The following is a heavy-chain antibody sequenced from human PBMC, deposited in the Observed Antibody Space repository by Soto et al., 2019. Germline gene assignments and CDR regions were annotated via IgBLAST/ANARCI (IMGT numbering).Heavy chain of an antibody. CDR3: AREGSSSGPDYEY. J-gene: IGHJ4*02. CDR2: ISFSSSTI. V-gene: IGHV3-48*01. Sequence: GGSLRLSCAASGFTFRSYSMNWVRQAPGKGLEWVSYISFSSSTIYYADSVKGRFTISRDNAKNLIYLQMNSLKTEDTAVYYCAREGSSSGPDYEYWGQGTLVTVSS. D-gene: IGHD3-22*01. CDR1: GFTFRSYS.